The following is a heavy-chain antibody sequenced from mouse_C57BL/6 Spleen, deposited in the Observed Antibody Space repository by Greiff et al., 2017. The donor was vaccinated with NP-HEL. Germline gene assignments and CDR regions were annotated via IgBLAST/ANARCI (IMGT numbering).Heavy chain of an antibody. D-gene: IGHD1-1*01. CDR3: VRQGLYYGSSYDYFDY. CDR2: IRSKSNNYAT. Sequence: EVQLVESGGGLVQPKGSLKLSCAASGFSFNTYAMNWVRQAPGKGLEWVARIRSKSNNYATYYADSVKDRFTISRDDSESMLYLQMNNLKTEDTAMYYCVRQGLYYGSSYDYFDYWGQGTTLTVSS. V-gene: IGHV10-1*01. CDR1: GFSFNTYA. J-gene: IGHJ2*01.